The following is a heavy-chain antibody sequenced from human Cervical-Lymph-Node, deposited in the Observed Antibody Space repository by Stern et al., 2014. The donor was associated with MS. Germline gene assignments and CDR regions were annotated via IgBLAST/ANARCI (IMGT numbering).Heavy chain of an antibody. V-gene: IGHV1-8*01. J-gene: IGHJ4*02. CDR2: MNPDSGDT. D-gene: IGHD3-3*01. Sequence: DQLVQSGAGVKKPGASVKVSCKASGYTFTSDDINWVRQVPGQGLEWMGWMNPDSGDTGYAQKFRGKFTITRDLSISTAYMEMSSLKSEDTAVYYCTRGWSAWGQGTLVTVSS. CDR1: GYTFTSDD. CDR3: TRGWSA.